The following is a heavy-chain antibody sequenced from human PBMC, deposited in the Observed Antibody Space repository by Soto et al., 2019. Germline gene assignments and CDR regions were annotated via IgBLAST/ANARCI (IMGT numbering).Heavy chain of an antibody. V-gene: IGHV4-34*01. CDR3: ARRPLRGDINAFDI. CDR1: GGSFSGYY. D-gene: IGHD5-12*01. CDR2: INHSGST. J-gene: IGHJ3*02. Sequence: SETLSLTCAVYGGSFSGYYWSWIRQPPGKGLEWIGEINHSGSTNYNPSLKSRVTISVDTSKNQFSLKLSSVTAADTAVYYCARRPLRGDINAFDIWGQGTMVTVSS.